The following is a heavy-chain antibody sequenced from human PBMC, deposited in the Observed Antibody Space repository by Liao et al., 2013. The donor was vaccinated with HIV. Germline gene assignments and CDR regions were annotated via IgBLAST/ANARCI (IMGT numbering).Heavy chain of an antibody. J-gene: IGHJ4*02. Sequence: QVQLQESGPGLVKPSQTLSLTCTVSGGSISSGSYYWSWIRQPAGKGLEWIGRIYTSGSTNYNPSLKSRVTISVDTSKNQFSLKLSSVTAADTAVYYCARETTGYSSSPYFDYWGQGTLVTVSS. CDR2: IYTSGST. D-gene: IGHD6-6*01. V-gene: IGHV4-61*02. CDR3: ARETTGYSSSPYFDY. CDR1: GGSISSGSYY.